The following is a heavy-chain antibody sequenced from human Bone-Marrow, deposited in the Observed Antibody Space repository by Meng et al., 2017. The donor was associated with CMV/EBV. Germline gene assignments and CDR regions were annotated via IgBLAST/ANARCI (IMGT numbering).Heavy chain of an antibody. Sequence: LSLTCAASGFTFSSYWMSWVRQAPGKGLEWVANIKQDGSEKYYVDSVKGRFTISRDNAKNSLYLQMNSLRAEDTAVYYCARGPDFWSGYYVPPFDPWGQGTLVTVSS. CDR1: GFTFSSYW. CDR3: ARGPDFWSGYYVPPFDP. D-gene: IGHD3-3*01. V-gene: IGHV3-7*01. J-gene: IGHJ5*02. CDR2: IKQDGSEK.